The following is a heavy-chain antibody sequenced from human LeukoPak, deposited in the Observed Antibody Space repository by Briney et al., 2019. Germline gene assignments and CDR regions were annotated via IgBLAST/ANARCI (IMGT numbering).Heavy chain of an antibody. CDR3: ARRRTGTTPFDY. CDR1: GGSISSSSYY. V-gene: IGHV4-61*02. CDR2: IYTSGST. Sequence: PSETLSLTCTVSGGSISSSSYYWSWIRQPAGKGLEWIGRIYTSGSTNYNPSLKSRVTISVDTSKNQFSLKLSSVTAADTAVYYCARRRTGTTPFDYWGQGTLVTVSS. D-gene: IGHD1-7*01. J-gene: IGHJ4*02.